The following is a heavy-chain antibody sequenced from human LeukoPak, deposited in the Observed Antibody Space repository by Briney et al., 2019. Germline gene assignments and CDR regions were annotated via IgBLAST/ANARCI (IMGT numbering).Heavy chain of an antibody. CDR3: ARDLGYGGNAVDY. J-gene: IGHJ4*02. V-gene: IGHV3-33*01. CDR1: GFTFSSYG. D-gene: IGHD4-23*01. CDR2: IWYDGSNK. Sequence: GGSLRLSCAASGFTFSSYGMHWVRQAPGKGLGWVAVIWYDGSNKYYADSVKGRFTISRDNSKNTLYLQMNSLRAEDTAVYYCARDLGYGGNAVDYWGQGTLVTVSS.